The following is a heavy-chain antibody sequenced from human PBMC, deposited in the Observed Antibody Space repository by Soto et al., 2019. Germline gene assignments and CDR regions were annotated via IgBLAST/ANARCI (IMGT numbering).Heavy chain of an antibody. Sequence: SETLSLTCTVSGGSISSYYWSWIRQPPGKGLEWIGYIYYSGSTNYNPSLKSRVTISVDTSKNQFSLKLSSVTAADTAVYYCARDHSRLRYCSGGSCLYHAFDIWGQGTMVPVSS. CDR2: IYYSGST. D-gene: IGHD2-15*01. CDR1: GGSISSYY. J-gene: IGHJ3*02. CDR3: ARDHSRLRYCSGGSCLYHAFDI. V-gene: IGHV4-59*01.